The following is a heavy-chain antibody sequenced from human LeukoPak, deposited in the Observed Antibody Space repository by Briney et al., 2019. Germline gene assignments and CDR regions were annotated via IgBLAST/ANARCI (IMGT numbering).Heavy chain of an antibody. CDR3: ARQVRTGVAGTPFFDY. CDR2: VHHSGST. D-gene: IGHD6-19*01. V-gene: IGHV4-34*01. CDR1: GGSFSSYY. J-gene: IGHJ4*02. Sequence: SGTLSLTCAVYGGSFSSYYWSWIRQPPGRGLEWIGEVHHSGSTNYNPSLTSRAAISGDTSKNQFPLQLTSVTAADTAVYYCARQVRTGVAGTPFFDYWGEGTLVTASS.